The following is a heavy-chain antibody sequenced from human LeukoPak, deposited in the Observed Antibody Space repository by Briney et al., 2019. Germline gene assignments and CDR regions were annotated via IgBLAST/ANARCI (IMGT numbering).Heavy chain of an antibody. Sequence: PSETLSLTCTVSGGSISSYYWSWIRQPPGKGLEWIGYIYYSGSTNYNPSLKSRVTISVDTSKNQFSLKLGSVTAADTAVYYCARVGESPYYYYMDVWGKGTTVTVSS. D-gene: IGHD1-26*01. CDR2: IYYSGST. CDR1: GGSISSYY. CDR3: ARVGESPYYYYMDV. V-gene: IGHV4-59*01. J-gene: IGHJ6*03.